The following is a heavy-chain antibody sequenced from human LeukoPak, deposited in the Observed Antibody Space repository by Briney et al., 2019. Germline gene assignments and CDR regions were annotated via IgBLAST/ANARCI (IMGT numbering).Heavy chain of an antibody. D-gene: IGHD6-19*01. CDR3: ARTPNSGFGWWFDP. CDR1: GGSISSGAYS. CDR2: IYHSGST. J-gene: IGHJ5*02. Sequence: SETLSLTCAVSGGSISSGAYSWSWIRQPPGKGLEWIGYIYHSGSTYYNPSLKSRVTISVDRSKNQFSLKLSSVTAADTAVYYCARTPNSGFGWWFDPWGQGTLVTVSS. V-gene: IGHV4-30-2*01.